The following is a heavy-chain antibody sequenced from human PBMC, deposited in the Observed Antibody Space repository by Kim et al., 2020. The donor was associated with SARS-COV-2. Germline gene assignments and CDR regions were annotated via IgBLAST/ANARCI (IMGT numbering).Heavy chain of an antibody. J-gene: IGHJ5*02. CDR1: GYTFTSYG. CDR3: ARDSPQSIAAAGRKLRFDP. D-gene: IGHD6-13*01. Sequence: ASVKVSCKASGYTFTSYGISWVRQAPGQGLEWMGWISAYNGNTNYAQKLQGRVTMTTDTSTSTAYMELRSLRSDDTAVYYCARDSPQSIAAAGRKLRFDPWGQGTLVTVSS. V-gene: IGHV1-18*04. CDR2: ISAYNGNT.